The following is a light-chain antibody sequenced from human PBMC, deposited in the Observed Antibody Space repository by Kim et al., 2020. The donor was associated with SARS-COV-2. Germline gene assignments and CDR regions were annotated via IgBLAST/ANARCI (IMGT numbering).Light chain of an antibody. J-gene: IGKJ1*01. CDR1: QDMSNY. V-gene: IGKV1-27*01. Sequence: ASLGDKVTIPCRASQDMSNYLAWFQLKPGKAPKLLIYAASALQPGVPSRFSGSGSGTDFTLTVTSLQPEDVATYYCQKCDSAPWTFGQGTKVDIK. CDR3: QKCDSAPWT. CDR2: AAS.